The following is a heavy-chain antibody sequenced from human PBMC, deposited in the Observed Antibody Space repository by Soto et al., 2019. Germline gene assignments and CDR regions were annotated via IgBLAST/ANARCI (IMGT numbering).Heavy chain of an antibody. Sequence: PSDTLSLTCAVYCGSFSGYYGSGILQPPGKGLEWIGEINHSGSTNYNPSLKSRVTISVDTSKNQFSLKLSSVTAADTAVYYCARQMTTVTTVDYWGQGTLVTVSS. V-gene: IGHV4-34*01. CDR2: INHSGST. D-gene: IGHD4-17*01. CDR3: ARQMTTVTTVDY. J-gene: IGHJ4*02. CDR1: CGSFSGYY.